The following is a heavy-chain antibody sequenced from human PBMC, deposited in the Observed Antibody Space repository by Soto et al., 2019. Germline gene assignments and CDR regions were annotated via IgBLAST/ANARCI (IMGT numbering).Heavy chain of an antibody. D-gene: IGHD6-6*01. CDR1: GGSTTNYY. CDR2: IYYSGST. V-gene: IGHV4-59*01. Sequence: SETLSLTCTVSGGSTTNYYWSWVRQPPGKGLEWIGYIYYSGSTNYNPSLKSRVTISVDTSKNQFSLKLTSVTAADTAVYYCARVRASSVGALDYWGQGTLVTVSS. J-gene: IGHJ4*02. CDR3: ARVRASSVGALDY.